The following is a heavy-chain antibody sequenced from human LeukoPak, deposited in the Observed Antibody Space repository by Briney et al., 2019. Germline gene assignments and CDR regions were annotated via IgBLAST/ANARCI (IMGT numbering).Heavy chain of an antibody. CDR3: ARASDESITMIVVVDDAFDT. J-gene: IGHJ3*02. CDR2: IIPIFGTA. V-gene: IGHV1-69*06. CDR1: GGTFSSYA. D-gene: IGHD3-22*01. Sequence: SVKVSCKASGGTFSSYAISWVRQAPGQGLEWMGGIIPIFGTANYAQKFQGRVTITADKSTSTAYMELSSLRSEDTAVYYCARASDESITMIVVVDDAFDTWGQGTMVTVSS.